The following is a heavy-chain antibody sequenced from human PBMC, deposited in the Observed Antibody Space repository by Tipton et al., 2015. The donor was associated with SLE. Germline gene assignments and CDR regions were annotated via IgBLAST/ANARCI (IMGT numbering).Heavy chain of an antibody. V-gene: IGHV4-4*07. Sequence: LRLSCTVSGGSISSYYWSWIRQPAGKGLEWIGRIYTSGSTNYNPPLKSRVTMSVDTSKNQFSLKLSSVTAADTAVYYCARGHSSSARYFDYWGQGTLVTVSS. CDR2: IYTSGST. CDR3: ARGHSSSARYFDY. D-gene: IGHD6-6*01. J-gene: IGHJ4*02. CDR1: GGSISSYY.